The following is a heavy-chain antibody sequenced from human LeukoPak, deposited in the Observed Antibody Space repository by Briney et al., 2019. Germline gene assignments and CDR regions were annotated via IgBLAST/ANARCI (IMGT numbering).Heavy chain of an antibody. Sequence: SETLSLTCTVSGGSISSGGYSWSWIRQHPGKGLEWIGYIYYSGSTYYNPSLKSRVTISVDTSKNQFSLKLSSVTAADTAVYYCARDGEVARLDYWGQGTLVTVSS. CDR3: ARDGEVARLDY. V-gene: IGHV4-31*03. CDR1: GGSISSGGYS. CDR2: IYYSGST. J-gene: IGHJ4*02. D-gene: IGHD6-6*01.